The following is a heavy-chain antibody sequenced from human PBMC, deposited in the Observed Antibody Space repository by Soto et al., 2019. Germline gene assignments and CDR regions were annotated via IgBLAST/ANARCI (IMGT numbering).Heavy chain of an antibody. V-gene: IGHV1-18*01. CDR3: ARDPAGGHWFDH. J-gene: IGHJ5*02. CDR2: VSAYNGNT. Sequence: QVQLVQSGAEVKKPGASVKVSCKASGYTFTSYGISSVRQAPGQGLEWMGWVSAYNGNTNYAQKHQGRVTMNTETPTTTAYMAQRGQTSYYTAEYEGARDPAGGHWFDHGGQEMLVTVSS. D-gene: IGHD1-26*01. CDR1: GYTFTSYG.